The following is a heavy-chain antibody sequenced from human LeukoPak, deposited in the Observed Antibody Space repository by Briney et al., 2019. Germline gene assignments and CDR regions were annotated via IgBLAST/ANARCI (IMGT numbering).Heavy chain of an antibody. J-gene: IGHJ5*02. CDR1: GGTFSSYA. CDR3: ARDTHCSSTSCYLNWFDP. Sequence: ASVKVSCKASGGTFSSYAISWVRQAPGQGLEWMGGIIPIFGTANYAQKFQGRVTITAGESTSTAYMELSSLRSEDTAVYYCARDTHCSSTSCYLNWFDPWGQGTLVTVSS. V-gene: IGHV1-69*13. D-gene: IGHD2-2*01. CDR2: IIPIFGTA.